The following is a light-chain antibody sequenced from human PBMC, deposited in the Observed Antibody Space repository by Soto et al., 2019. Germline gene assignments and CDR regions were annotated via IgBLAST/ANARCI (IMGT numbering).Light chain of an antibody. V-gene: IGLV2-14*01. CDR2: DVS. CDR1: SSDIGGYNY. Sequence: QSALTQPASVSGSPGQSTTISCTGTSSDIGGYNYVSWYQQLPGEAPKLIIYDVSDRPSGVSTRFSGSKSGNTASLTISGLQAEDEGDYYCSSFTSRHTYVFRTGTKLTFL. J-gene: IGLJ1*01. CDR3: SSFTSRHTYV.